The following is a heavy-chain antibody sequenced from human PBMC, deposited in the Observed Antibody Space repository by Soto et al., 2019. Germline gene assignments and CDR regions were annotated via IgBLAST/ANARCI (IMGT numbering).Heavy chain of an antibody. V-gene: IGHV1-18*01. D-gene: IGHD2-8*01. J-gene: IGHJ4*02. CDR2: VSAYNGDT. Sequence: QPQLVQSGAEVKKPGALVTVSCKASGYTFTSYGISWVRQAPGQGLEWMGWVSAYNGDTNYAQNFQGRVTMTTDTSTSTAYMDLRSLRSDDTATYYCARDRGYCANGVCFRYDYWGQGTLVTVSS. CDR1: GYTFTSYG. CDR3: ARDRGYCANGVCFRYDY.